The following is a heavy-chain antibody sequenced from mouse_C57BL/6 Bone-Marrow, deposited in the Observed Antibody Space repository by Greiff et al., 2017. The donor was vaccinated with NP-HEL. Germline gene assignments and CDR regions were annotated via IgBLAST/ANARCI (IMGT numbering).Heavy chain of an antibody. D-gene: IGHD1-1*01. J-gene: IGHJ1*03. CDR3: TRPYYYGSSYWYFDV. V-gene: IGHV1-15*01. CDR1: GYTFTDYE. CDR2: IDPETGGT. Sequence: QVQLQQPGAELVRPGASVTLSCKASGYTFTDYEMHWVKQTPVHGLEWIGAIDPETGGTAYNQKFKGKAILTADKSSSTAYMELRSLTSEDSAVYYCTRPYYYGSSYWYFDVWGTGTTVTVSS.